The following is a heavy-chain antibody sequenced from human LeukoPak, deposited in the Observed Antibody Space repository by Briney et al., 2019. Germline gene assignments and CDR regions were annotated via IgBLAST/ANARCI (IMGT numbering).Heavy chain of an antibody. CDR3: ARGDYYDSRGYLTFDY. CDR1: GYTFTGYY. V-gene: IGHV1-2*06. CDR2: INPNSGGI. D-gene: IGHD3-22*01. J-gene: IGHJ4*02. Sequence: SVKLSCNASGYTFTGYYLHWVRQAPAQGLEWMGRINPNSGGISYAQKFQVRVTMTRDTFISTAYMELSRLRSDDTAVYYCARGDYYDSRGYLTFDYWGQGTLVTVSS.